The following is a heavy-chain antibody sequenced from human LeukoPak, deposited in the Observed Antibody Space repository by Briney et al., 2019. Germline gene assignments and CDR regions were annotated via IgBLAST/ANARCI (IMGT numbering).Heavy chain of an antibody. D-gene: IGHD1-26*01. CDR2: ISYSGST. V-gene: IGHV4-39*01. Sequence: SETLSLTCTVSGGSISSSAYYWGWIRQPPGKGLEWIGSISYSGSTYHNPSLKSRVTISVDTHKPRFPLTLISVTAADTAVYYCATYSGTFYLQFDYWGQGTLVTVSS. J-gene: IGHJ4*02. CDR1: GGSISSSAYY. CDR3: ATYSGTFYLQFDY.